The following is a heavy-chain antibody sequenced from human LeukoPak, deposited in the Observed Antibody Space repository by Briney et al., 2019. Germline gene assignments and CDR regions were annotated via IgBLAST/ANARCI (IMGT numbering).Heavy chain of an antibody. J-gene: IGHJ4*02. CDR2: IIPIFGTA. CDR1: GGTLTIYA. V-gene: IGHV1-69*05. D-gene: IGHD6-13*01. CDR3: ARAVHSGSWQYYFDY. Sequence: SVTVSFTASGGTLTIYAISWVRPAPGQGLEGMGGIIPIFGTANYAQKFQGRVTITRDTSTSTVYMELSSLRSGDTAVYYCARAVHSGSWQYYFDYWGQGTLVTVSS.